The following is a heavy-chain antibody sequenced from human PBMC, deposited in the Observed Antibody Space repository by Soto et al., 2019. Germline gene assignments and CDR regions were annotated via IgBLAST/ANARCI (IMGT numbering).Heavy chain of an antibody. V-gene: IGHV4-38-2*02. Sequence: PSETLSLTCAVSGGSIISNYWWAWIRQSPGKGLVWIGSIYHSGTTFYNPSLESRVIISLDTSKIQFSLKLSSVTAADTAVYYCVREGGDNWFDQWGQGTMVTVSS. J-gene: IGHJ5*02. CDR1: GGSIISNYW. D-gene: IGHD3-16*01. CDR3: VREGGDNWFDQ. CDR2: IYHSGTT.